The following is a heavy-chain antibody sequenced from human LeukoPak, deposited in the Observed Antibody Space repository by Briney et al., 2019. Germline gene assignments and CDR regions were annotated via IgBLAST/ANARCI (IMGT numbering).Heavy chain of an antibody. CDR1: GGSFSGYY. J-gene: IGHJ4*02. V-gene: IGHV4-34*01. CDR2: INHSGST. CDR3: ARGYCSSTSCYPGTIFGVVPFDY. Sequence: PSETLSLTCAVYGGSFSGYYWSWIRQPPGKGLEWIGEINHSGSTNYNPSLKSRVTISVDTSKNQFSLKLSSVTAADTAVYYCARGYCSSTSCYPGTIFGVVPFDYWGQGTLVTVSS. D-gene: IGHD2-2*01.